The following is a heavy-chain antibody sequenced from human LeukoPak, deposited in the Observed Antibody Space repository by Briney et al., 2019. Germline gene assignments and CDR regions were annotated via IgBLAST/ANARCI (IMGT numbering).Heavy chain of an antibody. CDR1: GYTFTSYG. CDR2: ISAYNGNT. D-gene: IGHD6-19*01. J-gene: IGHJ4*02. V-gene: IGHV1-18*01. CDR3: ARDPPRIAVAGTFDC. Sequence: ASVKVSCKASGYTFTSYGISWVRQAPGQGLEWMGWISAYNGNTNYAQKLQGRVTMTTDTSTSTAYMELRSLRSDDTAVYYCARDPPRIAVAGTFDCWGQGTLVTVSS.